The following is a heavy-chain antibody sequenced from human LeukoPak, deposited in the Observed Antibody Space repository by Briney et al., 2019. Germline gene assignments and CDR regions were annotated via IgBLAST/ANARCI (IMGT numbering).Heavy chain of an antibody. D-gene: IGHD2-21*01. Sequence: SETLSLTCTVSGGSISSGDYYWSWIRQPPGKGLEWIGYIYYSGSTYYNPSLKSRGTISVDTSKNQFSLKLSSVTAADTAVYYCARDLVDWLDPWGQGTLVTVSS. CDR2: IYYSGST. V-gene: IGHV4-30-4*01. CDR1: GGSISSGDYY. J-gene: IGHJ5*02. CDR3: ARDLVDWLDP.